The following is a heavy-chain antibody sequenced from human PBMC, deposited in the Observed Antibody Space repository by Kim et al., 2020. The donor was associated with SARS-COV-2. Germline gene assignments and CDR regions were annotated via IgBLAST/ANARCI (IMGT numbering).Heavy chain of an antibody. D-gene: IGHD2-15*01. Sequence: SVKVSCKASGGTFSSYAISWVRQAPGQGLEWMGGIIPIFGTANYAQKFQGRVTITADESTSTAYMELSSLRSEDTAVYYCATRSGYCSGGSCFWGAFDIWGQGTMVTVSS. CDR3: ATRSGYCSGGSCFWGAFDI. CDR2: IIPIFGTA. V-gene: IGHV1-69*13. CDR1: GGTFSSYA. J-gene: IGHJ3*02.